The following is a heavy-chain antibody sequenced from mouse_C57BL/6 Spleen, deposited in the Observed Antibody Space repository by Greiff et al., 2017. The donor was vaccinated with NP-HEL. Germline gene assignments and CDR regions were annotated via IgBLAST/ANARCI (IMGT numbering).Heavy chain of an antibody. CDR2: INPSSGYT. CDR3: ARGLMGAMDY. CDR1: GYTSTSYW. Sequence: QVQLQQSGADLAKPGASVKLSCKASGYTSTSYWMQWVKQRPGQGLEWIGYINPSSGYTKYNQKFKDKASLTADKSSRTAYMQLSSLTYEDSGVYYCARGLMGAMDYWGQGTSVTVSS. D-gene: IGHD2-4*01. V-gene: IGHV1-7*01. J-gene: IGHJ4*01.